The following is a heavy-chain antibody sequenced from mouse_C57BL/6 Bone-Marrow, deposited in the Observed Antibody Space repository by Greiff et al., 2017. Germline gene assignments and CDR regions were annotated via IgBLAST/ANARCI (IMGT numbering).Heavy chain of an antibody. J-gene: IGHJ1*03. CDR1: GYTFTDYY. Sequence: EVKLQQSGPELVKPGASVKISCKASGYTFTDYYMNWVKQSHGKSLEWIGDINPNNGGTSYNQKFKGKATLTVDKSSSTAYMELRSLTSEDSAVYYCARRYGYDGYVDVWGTGTTVTVSS. V-gene: IGHV1-26*01. D-gene: IGHD2-2*01. CDR3: ARRYGYDGYVDV. CDR2: INPNNGGT.